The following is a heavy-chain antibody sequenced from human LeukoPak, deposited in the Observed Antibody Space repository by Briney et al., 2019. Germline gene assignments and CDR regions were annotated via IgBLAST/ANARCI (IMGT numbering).Heavy chain of an antibody. J-gene: IGHJ4*02. CDR3: ARDGGVEYYDSSNYYDY. V-gene: IGHV3-11*04. CDR2: ISSSGTTT. D-gene: IGHD3-22*01. CDR1: GFTFSDYQ. Sequence: GGSLRLSCAASGFTFSDYQMTWIRQAPGKGLDWISYISSSGTTTYYADSVKGRFTISRDNAKNSLYLQMNSLRAEDTAVYYCARDGGVEYYDSSNYYDYWGQGTLVTVSS.